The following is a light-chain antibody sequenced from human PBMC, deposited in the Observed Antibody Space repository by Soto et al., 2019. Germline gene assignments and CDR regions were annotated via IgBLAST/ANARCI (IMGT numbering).Light chain of an antibody. CDR2: KAS. V-gene: IGKV1-5*03. CDR1: QTISSW. CDR3: QHYNSYSEA. J-gene: IGKJ1*01. Sequence: DIQMTQSRSTLSGSVGDRVTITCRASQTISSWLAWYQQKPRKAPKLLIYKASTLKSGVPSRFSGSGSGTEFTLTISSLQPDDFATYYCQHYNSYSEAFGQGTKVDIK.